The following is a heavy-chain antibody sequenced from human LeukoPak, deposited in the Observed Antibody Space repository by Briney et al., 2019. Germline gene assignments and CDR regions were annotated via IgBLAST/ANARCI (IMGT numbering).Heavy chain of an antibody. D-gene: IGHD3-10*01. CDR2: ISGSGGST. CDR3: AKKLLWFGEGPFDY. Sequence: GGSLRLSCAASGFTFSSYAMHWVRQAPGKGVEGVSAISGSGGSTYYADSVKGRFTISRPNSKTPLYLQMNSLRAEDTAVDYCAKKLLWFGEGPFDYWGQGPLAPSPQ. CDR1: GFTFSSYA. J-gene: IGHJ4*02. V-gene: IGHV3-23*01.